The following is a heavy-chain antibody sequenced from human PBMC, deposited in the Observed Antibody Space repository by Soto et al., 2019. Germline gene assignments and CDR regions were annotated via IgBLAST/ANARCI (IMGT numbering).Heavy chain of an antibody. CDR1: GLTFSNYG. CDR3: ASDLVGASDSYGLDV. Sequence: RGSLRLSCAASGLTFSNYGMHWVRQAPGKGLEWVAIIWHDGNNKYYADSVRGRFIISRDNSKNRLYLQMNSLRAEDTAVYYCASDLVGASDSYGLDVWGKGPPVTVSS. V-gene: IGHV3-33*01. D-gene: IGHD1-26*01. J-gene: IGHJ6*04. CDR2: IWHDGNNK.